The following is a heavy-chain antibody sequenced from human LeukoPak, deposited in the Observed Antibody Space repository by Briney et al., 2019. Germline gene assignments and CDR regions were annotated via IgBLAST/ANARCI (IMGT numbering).Heavy chain of an antibody. Sequence: GGSLRLSCAASGFTFSSYAMHWVRQAPGKGLEWVAVISYDGSNKYYADSVKGRFTISRDNSKNTLYLQMNSLRAEATAVYYCARAKQLVRTGAPFDHWGQGTLVTVSS. CDR3: ARAKQLVRTGAPFDH. V-gene: IGHV3-30-3*01. CDR1: GFTFSSYA. D-gene: IGHD6-6*01. CDR2: ISYDGSNK. J-gene: IGHJ5*02.